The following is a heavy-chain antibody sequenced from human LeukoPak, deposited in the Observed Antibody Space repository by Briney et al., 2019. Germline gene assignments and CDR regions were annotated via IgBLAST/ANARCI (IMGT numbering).Heavy chain of an antibody. D-gene: IGHD3-10*01. CDR3: ARGGRGTSDY. Sequence: GGSLRLSCAASGFTFSRYNMNWVRQAPGKGLEWVSSTSTSSLYIYYADSVKGRFTISRDNAKNSLYLQMNSLRAEDTAVYYCARGGRGTSDYWGQGTLVTVSS. J-gene: IGHJ4*02. V-gene: IGHV3-21*01. CDR1: GFTFSRYN. CDR2: TSTSSLYI.